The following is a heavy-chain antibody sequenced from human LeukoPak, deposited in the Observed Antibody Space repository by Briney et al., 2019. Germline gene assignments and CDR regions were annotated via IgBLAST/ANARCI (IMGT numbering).Heavy chain of an antibody. J-gene: IGHJ6*03. D-gene: IGHD6-13*01. Sequence: SETLSLTCTVSGGSISSSSYYWGWIRQPPGKGLEWIGSIYYSGSTYYNPSLKSRVTISVDTSENQFSLKLSSVTAADTAVYYCARHGSGIAAAGTPRPGYYYMDVWGKGTTVTVSS. CDR1: GGSISSSSYY. V-gene: IGHV4-39*01. CDR3: ARHGSGIAAAGTPRPGYYYMDV. CDR2: IYYSGST.